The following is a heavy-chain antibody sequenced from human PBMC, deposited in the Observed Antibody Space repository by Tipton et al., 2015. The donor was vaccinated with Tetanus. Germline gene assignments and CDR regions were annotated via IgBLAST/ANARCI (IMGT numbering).Heavy chain of an antibody. V-gene: IGHV4-59*01. Sequence: PGLVKPSETLSLTCTVSGGSISSFYWTWIRQPPGKGLEWIGYIFDTGSTNYNPSLKSRVTMSVDTSMNQVSLNLTSVTAADSAVYFCARHSGWFNFYSGVDVWGQGTTVTVSS. CDR3: ARHSGWFNFYSGVDV. CDR2: IFDTGST. CDR1: GGSISSFY. J-gene: IGHJ6*02. D-gene: IGHD6-19*01.